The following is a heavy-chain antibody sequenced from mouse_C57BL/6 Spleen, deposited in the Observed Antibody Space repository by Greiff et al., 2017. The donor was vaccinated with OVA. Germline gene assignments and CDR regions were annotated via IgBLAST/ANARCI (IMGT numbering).Heavy chain of an antibody. CDR3: ARRRDYGYYFDY. Sequence: EVQLQESGPELVKPGASVKIPCKASGYTFTDYNMDWVKQSHGKSLEWIGDINPNNGGTIYNQKFKGKATLTVDKSSSTAYMELRSLTSEDTAVYYCARRRDYGYYFDYWGQGTTLTVSS. V-gene: IGHV1-18*01. D-gene: IGHD1-1*01. CDR1: GYTFTDYN. CDR2: INPNNGGT. J-gene: IGHJ2*01.